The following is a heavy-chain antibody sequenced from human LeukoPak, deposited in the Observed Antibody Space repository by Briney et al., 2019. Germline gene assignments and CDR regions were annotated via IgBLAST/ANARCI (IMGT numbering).Heavy chain of an antibody. CDR2: IYPGDSDT. D-gene: IGHD2-15*01. CDR3: ARQPLLGWPYYFDY. CDR1: GYIFTGYW. V-gene: IGHV5-51*01. J-gene: IGHJ4*02. Sequence: GESLNISCKASGYIFTGYWIGWVRQMPGKGLEWMAIIYPGDSDTRYSPSFQGQVTISADKSISTAYLQWSSLKASDTAMYYCARQPLLGWPYYFDYWGQGSLVTVSS.